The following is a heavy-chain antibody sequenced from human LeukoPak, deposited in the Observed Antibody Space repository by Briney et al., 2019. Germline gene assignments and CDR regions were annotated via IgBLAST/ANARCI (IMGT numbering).Heavy chain of an antibody. CDR2: ISGSGGST. V-gene: IGHV3-23*01. D-gene: IGHD6-13*01. CDR1: GFTFSSYA. CDR3: AKDLVNSSSWYPRDYYYMDV. Sequence: PGGSLRLSCAASGFTFSSYAMSWVRQAPGKGLEWVSAISGSGGSTYYADSVKGRFTISRDNSKNTLYLQMNSLRAEDTAVYYCAKDLVNSSSWYPRDYYYMDVWGKGTTVTVSS. J-gene: IGHJ6*03.